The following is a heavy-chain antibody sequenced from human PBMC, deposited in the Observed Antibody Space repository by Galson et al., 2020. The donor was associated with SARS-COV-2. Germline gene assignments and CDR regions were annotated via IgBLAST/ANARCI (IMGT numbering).Heavy chain of an antibody. CDR1: GFTFRGYW. CDR2: IKQDGSEK. Sequence: GGSLRLSCAASGFTFRGYWMSWVRQAPGKGLEWVAHIKQDGSEKYYVDSVKGRFTISRDNAKSSLYLQMNSLRAEDTAVYFCASPLYYYDSSGASYGGGYWGQGALVTVSS. CDR3: ASPLYYYDSSGASYGGGY. V-gene: IGHV3-7*03. J-gene: IGHJ4*02. D-gene: IGHD3-22*01.